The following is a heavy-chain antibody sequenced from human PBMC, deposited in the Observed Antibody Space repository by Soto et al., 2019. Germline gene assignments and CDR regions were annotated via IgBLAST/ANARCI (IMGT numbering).Heavy chain of an antibody. CDR1: GFTISECS. CDR2: ITIRTGNV. Sequence: GGSLRLSCEASGFTISECSMNWVRQAPGKGLEWLAYITIRTGNVLYADSVRGRFTISADNAENSVILQMNSLRDEDSAVYFCVRDRDLERKIFHADLWGQGTLVTVSS. CDR3: VRDRDLERKIFHADL. V-gene: IGHV3-48*02. D-gene: IGHD1-1*01. J-gene: IGHJ4*01.